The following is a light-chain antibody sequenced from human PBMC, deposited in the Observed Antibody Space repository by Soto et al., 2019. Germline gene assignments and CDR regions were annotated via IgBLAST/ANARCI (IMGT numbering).Light chain of an antibody. CDR2: YDS. V-gene: IGLV3-21*01. CDR1: NIGSKS. Sequence: SYELTQPPSVSVAPGKTARITCGGNNIGSKSVHWYQQKPGQAPVLVISYDSDRPSGIPERFSGSNSGNTATLTISRVEAGDEADYYCQVWESSTDHYVFGTGTKVTVL. J-gene: IGLJ1*01. CDR3: QVWESSTDHYV.